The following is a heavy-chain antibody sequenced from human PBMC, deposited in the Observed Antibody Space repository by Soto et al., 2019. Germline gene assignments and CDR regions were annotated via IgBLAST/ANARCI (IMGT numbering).Heavy chain of an antibody. CDR3: AKDRYYYDSSGGFDY. Sequence: EVQLLESGGGLVQPGGSLRLSCAASGFTFSSYAMSWVSRAPGKGLEWVSAISGSGGSTYYADSVKGRFTISRDNSKKTLYLQMNSLRAEDTAVYYCAKDRYYYDSSGGFDYWGQGTLVTVSS. J-gene: IGHJ4*02. D-gene: IGHD3-22*01. V-gene: IGHV3-23*01. CDR2: ISGSGGST. CDR1: GFTFSSYA.